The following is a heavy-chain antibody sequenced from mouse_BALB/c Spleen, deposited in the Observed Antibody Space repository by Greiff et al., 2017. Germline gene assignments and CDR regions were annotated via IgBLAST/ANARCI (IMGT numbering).Heavy chain of an antibody. D-gene: IGHD1-2*01. V-gene: IGHV1-69*02. CDR3: APITTAFFDY. Sequence: QVQLQQPGAELVKPGASVKLSCKASGYTFTSYWMHWVKQRPGQGLEWIGEIDPSDSYTNYNQKFKGKATLTVDKSSSTAYMQLSSLTSEDSAVYYCAPITTAFFDYWGQGTALTVSS. CDR2: IDPSDSYT. CDR1: GYTFTSYW. J-gene: IGHJ2*01.